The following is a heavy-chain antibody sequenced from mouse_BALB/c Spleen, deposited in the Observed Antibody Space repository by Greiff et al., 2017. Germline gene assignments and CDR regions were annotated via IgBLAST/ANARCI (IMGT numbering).Heavy chain of an antibody. CDR3: ARDLYGGAWFAY. CDR2: IWAGGST. Sequence: VKLMESGPGLVAPSQSLSITCTVSGFSLTSYGVHWVRQPPGKGLEWLGVIWAGGSTNYNSALMSRLSISKDNSKSQVFLKMNSLQTDDTAMYYCARDLYGGAWFAYWGQGTLVTVSA. CDR1: GFSLTSYG. J-gene: IGHJ3*01. D-gene: IGHD1-1*01. V-gene: IGHV2-9*02.